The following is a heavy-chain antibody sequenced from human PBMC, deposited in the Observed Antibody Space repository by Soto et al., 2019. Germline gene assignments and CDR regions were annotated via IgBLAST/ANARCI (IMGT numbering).Heavy chain of an antibody. CDR2: ISYDGSNK. D-gene: IGHD2-2*01. Sequence: QVQLVESGGGVVQPGRSLRLSCAASGFTFSSYAMNWIRQAPGKGLEWVAVISYDGSNKYYADSVKGRFTISRDNSKNTLYLQMNSLRAEDTAVYYCARDIVVVPAANAYYYGMDVWGQGTTVTVSS. V-gene: IGHV3-30-3*01. CDR1: GFTFSSYA. J-gene: IGHJ6*02. CDR3: ARDIVVVPAANAYYYGMDV.